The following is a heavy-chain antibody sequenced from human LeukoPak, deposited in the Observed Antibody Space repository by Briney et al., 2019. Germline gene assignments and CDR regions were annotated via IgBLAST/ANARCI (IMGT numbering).Heavy chain of an antibody. CDR2: ISGSGYT. CDR1: GFTFSSYS. CDR3: AKEIMETTYFDY. V-gene: IGHV3-23*01. D-gene: IGHD4-17*01. Sequence: GGSLRLSCAASGFTFSSYSMNWVRQAPGKGLEWVSAISGSGYTYYADSVKGRFTISRGNSENMLFLQMNSLRAEDTAVYYCAKEIMETTYFDYWGQGTLVTVSS. J-gene: IGHJ4*02.